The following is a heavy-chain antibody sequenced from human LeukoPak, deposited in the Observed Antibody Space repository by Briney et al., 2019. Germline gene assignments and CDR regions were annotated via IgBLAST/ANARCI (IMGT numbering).Heavy chain of an antibody. Sequence: GGSLRLSCAASGFTVSSNYMNWVRQAPGKGLEWVSVIYSGGSTYYVDSVKGRFTISRDNSKNTLYLQMNSLRADDTAVFYCATSGGYYQFDYWGQGTLVTVSS. V-gene: IGHV3-53*01. D-gene: IGHD1-26*01. J-gene: IGHJ4*02. CDR2: IYSGGST. CDR1: GFTVSSNY. CDR3: ATSGGYYQFDY.